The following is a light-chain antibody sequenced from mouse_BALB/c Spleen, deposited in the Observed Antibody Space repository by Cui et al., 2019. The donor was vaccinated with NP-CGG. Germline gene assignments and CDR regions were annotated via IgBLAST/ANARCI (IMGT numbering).Light chain of an antibody. V-gene: IGLV1*01. J-gene: IGLJ1*01. Sequence: HAVVTQQSALTTSPGKTVTLTCRSNTGAVTTSNYANWVQEKPDHLFTGLIGGTNNRAPGVPARFSGSLIGDKAALTITGAQTEDEAIYFCALWYSNHWVFGGGTKLTVL. CDR2: GTN. CDR3: ALWYSNHWV. CDR1: TGAVTTSNY.